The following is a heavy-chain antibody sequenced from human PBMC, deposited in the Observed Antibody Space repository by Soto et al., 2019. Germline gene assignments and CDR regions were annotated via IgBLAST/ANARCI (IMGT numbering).Heavy chain of an antibody. CDR2: ITPIFGTA. CDR1: GGTFSSYA. J-gene: IGHJ6*02. Sequence: SVKVSCKAAGGTFSSYAISWVRQAPGQGLEWMGGITPIFGTANYAQKFQGRVTITADESTSTAYMELSSLRSEDTAVYYCARGPGSSSWHYYYYGMDVWGQGTTVTVSS. D-gene: IGHD6-13*01. V-gene: IGHV1-69*13. CDR3: ARGPGSSSWHYYYYGMDV.